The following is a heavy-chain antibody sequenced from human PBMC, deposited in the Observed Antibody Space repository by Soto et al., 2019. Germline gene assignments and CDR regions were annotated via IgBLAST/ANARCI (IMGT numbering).Heavy chain of an antibody. Sequence: QVQLVQSGAEVKKPGASVKVSCKASGYTFTSYGISWVRQAPGQGLEWMGWISAYNGNTNFARKLQGRVTMTTDTYPSTVYMELRRLRADDKDVYYCARTRRVDNWLDPWGQGTLVNVSS. J-gene: IGHJ5*02. D-gene: IGHD2-15*01. CDR3: ARTRRVDNWLDP. CDR2: ISAYNGNT. CDR1: GYTFTSYG. V-gene: IGHV1-18*01.